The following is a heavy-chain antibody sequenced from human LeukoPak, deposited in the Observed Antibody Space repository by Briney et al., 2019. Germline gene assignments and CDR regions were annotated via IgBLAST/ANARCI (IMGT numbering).Heavy chain of an antibody. J-gene: IGHJ4*02. V-gene: IGHV3-30*18. CDR1: GFTFGSYG. Sequence: GRSLRLSCAASGFTFGSYGMHWVRQAPGKGLEWVAVISYDGSNKYYADSVKGRFTISRVNSKNTLYLQMNSLRAEDTAVYYCAKNQGGANDYWGQGTLVTVSS. CDR2: ISYDGSNK. D-gene: IGHD1-26*01. CDR3: AKNQGGANDY.